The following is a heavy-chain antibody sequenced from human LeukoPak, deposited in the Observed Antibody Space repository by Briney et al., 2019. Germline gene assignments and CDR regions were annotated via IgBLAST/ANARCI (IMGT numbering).Heavy chain of an antibody. V-gene: IGHV3-7*03. Sequence: PGGSLRLSCAASGFTFSSYWMSWVRQAPGKGLEWVATIRQDGSQKYYVDSVKGRFTISRDNAKNSLYLQMNSLRAEDTAVYYCAKIYYYDSSGYAPYFDYWGQGTLVTVSS. D-gene: IGHD3-22*01. CDR2: IRQDGSQK. CDR1: GFTFSSYW. CDR3: AKIYYYDSSGYAPYFDY. J-gene: IGHJ4*02.